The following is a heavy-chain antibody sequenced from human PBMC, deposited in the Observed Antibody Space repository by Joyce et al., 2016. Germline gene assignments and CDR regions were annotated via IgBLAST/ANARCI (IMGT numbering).Heavy chain of an antibody. V-gene: IGHV3-23*04. J-gene: IGHJ4*02. D-gene: IGHD3-22*01. CDR1: GFILRHYA. CDR2: MSGSDGSKI. CDR3: ARDKYYDTNGHVDD. Sequence: VPLAESGGGVVRPGRSLRLSCVASGFILRHYAVSWFRQAPGKGLEWFSGMSGSDGSKINYADSVRGRVTSSRDNSKNTLYLQVNNLRAADTAIYYCARDKYYDTNGHVDDWGQGTLVIVSS.